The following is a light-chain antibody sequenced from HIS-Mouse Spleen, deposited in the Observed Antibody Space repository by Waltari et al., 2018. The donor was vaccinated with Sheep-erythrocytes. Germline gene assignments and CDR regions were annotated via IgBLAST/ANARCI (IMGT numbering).Light chain of an antibody. CDR2: AAS. CDR1: QGIRND. Sequence: AIQMTQSPSSLSASVADTVTITCRASQGIRNDLGWYQQKPGKAPKLLIYAASSLQSGVPSRFSGSGSGTDFTLTISSLQPEDFATYYCLQDYNYPLTFGGGTKVEIK. V-gene: IGKV1-6*01. CDR3: LQDYNYPLT. J-gene: IGKJ4*01.